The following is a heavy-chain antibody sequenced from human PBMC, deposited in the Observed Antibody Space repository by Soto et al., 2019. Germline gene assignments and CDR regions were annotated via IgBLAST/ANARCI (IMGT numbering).Heavy chain of an antibody. CDR3: GRLIPRGGGSNS. CDR1: GYTFTGYY. J-gene: IGHJ1*01. CDR2: INPNSGGT. D-gene: IGHD2-21*01. Sequence: QVQLVQSGAEVKKPGASVKVSCKASGYTFTGYYMHWVRQAPGQGLEWMGWINPNSGGTNYAQKFQGRVTRTGDTPISTANRGRSRRGSDNRAGYYCGRLIPRGGGSNSGAQGPLVPVSS. V-gene: IGHV1-2*02.